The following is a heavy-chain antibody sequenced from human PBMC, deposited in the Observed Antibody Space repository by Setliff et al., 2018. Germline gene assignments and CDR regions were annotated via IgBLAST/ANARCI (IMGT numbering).Heavy chain of an antibody. V-gene: IGHV5-51*01. CDR3: ARSPLDDAFDI. Sequence: GESLKISCKGSGYRFTSYWIGWVRQMPGKGLEWMGIIYPGDSDPRYSPSFQGQVTISVDKSISTVYLHWSSLKASDTAMYYCARSPLDDAFDIWGQGTMVTVSS. CDR2: IYPGDSDP. J-gene: IGHJ3*02. CDR1: GYRFTSYW.